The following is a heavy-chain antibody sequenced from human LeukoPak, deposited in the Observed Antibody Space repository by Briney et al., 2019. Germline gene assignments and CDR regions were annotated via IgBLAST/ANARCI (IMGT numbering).Heavy chain of an antibody. J-gene: IGHJ3*02. CDR1: GFTFSSYG. V-gene: IGHV3-33*01. CDR3: ARGPVTRFEI. D-gene: IGHD4-17*01. Sequence: GRSLRLSCAASGFTFSSYGIHWVRQAPGKGLEWVAVIWYDGSNKYYADSVKGRFTISRDNSNNTLYLQMNGLRAEDTAVYYCARGPVTRFEIWGQGTMVTVSS. CDR2: IWYDGSNK.